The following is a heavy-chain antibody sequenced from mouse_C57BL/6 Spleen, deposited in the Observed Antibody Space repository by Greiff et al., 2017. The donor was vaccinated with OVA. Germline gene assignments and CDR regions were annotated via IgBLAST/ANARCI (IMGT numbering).Heavy chain of an antibody. J-gene: IGHJ3*01. Sequence: VQLKQSGEGLVKPGGSLKLSCAASGFTFSSYAMSWVRQTPEKRLEWVAYISSGGDYIYYADTVKGRFTISRDNARNTLYLQMSSLKSEDTAMYYCTRDATGTFAYWGQGTLVTVSA. V-gene: IGHV5-9-1*02. CDR3: TRDATGTFAY. D-gene: IGHD4-1*02. CDR2: ISSGGDYI. CDR1: GFTFSSYA.